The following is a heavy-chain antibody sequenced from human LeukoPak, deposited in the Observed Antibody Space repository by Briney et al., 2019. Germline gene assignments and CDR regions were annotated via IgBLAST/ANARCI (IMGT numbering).Heavy chain of an antibody. D-gene: IGHD6-19*01. J-gene: IGHJ6*02. CDR2: MSNDGSHE. CDR1: RFTFNNYA. CDR3: ARELQQWMGGGIYYGMDV. V-gene: IGHV3-30*04. Sequence: GRSLRRSCAASRFTFNNYAMHWVRQAPGKGLEWVAVMSNDGSHEYYADSVKGRFSISRDNSKYTLYLQMNSLRGEDTAVYYCARELQQWMGGGIYYGMDVWGQGTTVTVSS.